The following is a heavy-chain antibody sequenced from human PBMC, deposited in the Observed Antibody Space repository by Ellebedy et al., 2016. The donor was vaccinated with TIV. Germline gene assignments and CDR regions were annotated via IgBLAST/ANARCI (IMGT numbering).Heavy chain of an antibody. CDR3: ARHAAYYYDSSGPTGVY. J-gene: IGHJ4*02. Sequence: SETLSLTCTVSGGSISSYYWSWIRQPPGKGLEWIGYIYYSGSTNYNPSLKSRVTISVDTSKNQFSLKLSSVTAACTAVYYCARHAAYYYDSSGPTGVYWGQGTLVTVSS. D-gene: IGHD3-22*01. CDR2: IYYSGST. V-gene: IGHV4-59*08. CDR1: GGSISSYY.